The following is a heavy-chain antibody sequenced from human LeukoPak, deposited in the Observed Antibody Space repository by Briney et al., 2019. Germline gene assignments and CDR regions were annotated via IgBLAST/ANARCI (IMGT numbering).Heavy chain of an antibody. CDR1: GGSFSGYY. D-gene: IGHD2-15*01. CDR2: INHSGST. Sequence: PSETLSLTCAVYGGSFSGYYWSWIRQPPGKGLEWIGEINHSGSTNYNPSLKSRVTISVDTSKNQFSLELRSVIAADTAVYHCARGHVGSYVYYYYGMDVWGRGTMVTVSS. V-gene: IGHV4-34*01. CDR3: ARGHVGSYVYYYYGMDV. J-gene: IGHJ6*02.